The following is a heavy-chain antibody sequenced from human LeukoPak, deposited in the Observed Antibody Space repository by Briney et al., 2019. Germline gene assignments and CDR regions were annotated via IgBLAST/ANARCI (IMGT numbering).Heavy chain of an antibody. V-gene: IGHV1-69*02. CDR3: AASGIVGATLPVY. CDR1: GGTFSSHT. D-gene: IGHD1-26*01. CDR2: IIPILGIA. J-gene: IGHJ4*02. Sequence: VASVKVSCKASGGTFSSHTISWVRQAPGQGLEWMGRIIPILGIANYAQKFQGRVTITADKSTSTAYMELSSLRSEDTAVYYCAASGIVGATLPVYWGQGTLVTVSS.